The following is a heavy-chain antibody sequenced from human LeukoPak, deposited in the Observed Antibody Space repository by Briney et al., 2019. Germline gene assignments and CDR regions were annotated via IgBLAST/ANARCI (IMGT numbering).Heavy chain of an antibody. CDR3: ARVSRATFYFDY. Sequence: GGSLRLSCAASGFSFSSYWMHWVRQAPGKGRVWVSRINSAGSSTSYADSVKGRFTISRDNAKNTLYLQMNSLRAEDTAVYYCARVSRATFYFDYWGQGTLVTVSS. CDR1: GFSFSSYW. J-gene: IGHJ4*02. V-gene: IGHV3-74*01. CDR2: INSAGSST. D-gene: IGHD1-26*01.